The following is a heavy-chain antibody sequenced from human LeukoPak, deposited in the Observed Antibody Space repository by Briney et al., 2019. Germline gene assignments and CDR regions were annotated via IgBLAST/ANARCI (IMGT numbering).Heavy chain of an antibody. CDR3: ARGGGSSGYYHDY. D-gene: IGHD3-22*01. V-gene: IGHV4-39*07. J-gene: IGHJ4*02. CDR2: IYYSGST. CDR1: GRSISSSSYY. Sequence: SETLSLTCTVSGRSISSSSYYWGWIRQPPGKGLEWIGSIYYSGSTYYNPSLKSRVTISVDTSKNQFSLKLSSVTAADTAVYYCARGGGSSGYYHDYWGQGTLVTVSS.